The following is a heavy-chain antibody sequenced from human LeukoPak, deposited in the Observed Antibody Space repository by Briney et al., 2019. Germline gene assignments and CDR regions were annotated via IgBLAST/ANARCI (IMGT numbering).Heavy chain of an antibody. V-gene: IGHV4-34*01. Sequence: SSETLSLTCAVYGGSFSGYYWSWIRQPPGKGLEWIGEINHSGSTNYNPSLKSRVTISVDTSKNQLSLKLSSVTAADTAVYYCARGRGYSYGYRKFSSYYFDYWGQGTLVTVSS. D-gene: IGHD5-18*01. CDR2: INHSGST. CDR3: ARGRGYSYGYRKFSSYYFDY. J-gene: IGHJ4*02. CDR1: GGSFSGYY.